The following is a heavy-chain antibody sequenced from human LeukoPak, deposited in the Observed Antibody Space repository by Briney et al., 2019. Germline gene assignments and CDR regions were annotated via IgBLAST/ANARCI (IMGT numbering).Heavy chain of an antibody. D-gene: IGHD2-15*01. Sequence: PSETLSLTCTVSGDSVSSSNHYWGWIRQSPGKGLEWIGTIYYTGSTYYNPSLKSRVTISVDTSKNQFSLKLTSVTAADTALYYCATDPLDFSGGAIWSDSWGQGTLVTVSS. CDR2: IYYTGST. CDR3: ATDPLDFSGGAIWSDS. CDR1: GDSVSSSNHY. V-gene: IGHV4-39*07. J-gene: IGHJ5*01.